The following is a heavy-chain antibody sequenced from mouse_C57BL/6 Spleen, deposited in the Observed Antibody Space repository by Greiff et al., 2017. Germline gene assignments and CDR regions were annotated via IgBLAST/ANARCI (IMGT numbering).Heavy chain of an antibody. J-gene: IGHJ3*01. V-gene: IGHV1-53*01. CDR1: GYTFTSYW. CDR2: INPSNGGT. D-gene: IGHD1-1*01. Sequence: QVQLQQPGTELVKPGASGYTFTSYWMHWVKQRPGQGLEWIGNINPSNGGTNYNEKFKSKATLTVDKSSSTAYMQLSSLTSEDSAVYYCASYYYGSSPRWGQGTLVTVSA. CDR3: ASYYYGSSPR.